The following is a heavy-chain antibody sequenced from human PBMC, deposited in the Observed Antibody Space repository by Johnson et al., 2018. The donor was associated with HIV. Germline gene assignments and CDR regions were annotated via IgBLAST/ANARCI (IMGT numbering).Heavy chain of an antibody. Sequence: VQLMESGGGLVQPGGSLRLSCAASGFTFSSYWMSWVRQAPGKGLEWVANIKQDGSEKYYADSVKGRFTISRDNSKNTLYLQMNSLRAEDTAVYYCASVYYNILTGYYYDALDMWGQGTMVTVSS. CDR2: IKQDGSEK. CDR1: GFTFSSYW. CDR3: ASVYYNILTGYYYDALDM. J-gene: IGHJ3*02. V-gene: IGHV3-7*01. D-gene: IGHD3-9*01.